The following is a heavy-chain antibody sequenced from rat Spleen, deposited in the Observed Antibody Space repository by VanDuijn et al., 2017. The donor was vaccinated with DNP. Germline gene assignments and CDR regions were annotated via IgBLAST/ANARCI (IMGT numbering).Heavy chain of an antibody. Sequence: EVQLVESGGGSVQPGRSLKLSCAASGFTFSNYYMAWVRQAPTKGLEWVAYISYDGGSTDYGDSVKGRFTISRDNAKSTLYLQMNSLRSEDMATYFCARHGRRVFDYWGQGVMVTVSS. D-gene: IGHD1-11*01. J-gene: IGHJ2*01. CDR2: ISYDGGST. CDR1: GFTFSNYY. V-gene: IGHV5-22*01. CDR3: ARHGRRVFDY.